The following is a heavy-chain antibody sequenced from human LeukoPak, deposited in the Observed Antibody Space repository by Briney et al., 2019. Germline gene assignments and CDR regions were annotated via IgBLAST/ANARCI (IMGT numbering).Heavy chain of an antibody. CDR3: AKKEYSSEGY. V-gene: IGHV3-30*18. J-gene: IGHJ4*02. CDR2: ISYDGSNK. CDR1: GFSFRSYG. Sequence: PGRSLRLSCAASGFSFRSYGMHWVRQAPGKGLEWVAVISYDGSNKYYADSVKGRFTISRDNSKNTLYLQMNSLRAEDTAVYYCAKKEYSSEGYWGQGTLVTVSS. D-gene: IGHD6-19*01.